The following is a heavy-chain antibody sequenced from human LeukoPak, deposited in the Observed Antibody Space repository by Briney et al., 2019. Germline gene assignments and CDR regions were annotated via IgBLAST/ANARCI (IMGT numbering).Heavy chain of an antibody. J-gene: IGHJ3*02. V-gene: IGHV4-59*01. CDR2: IYYSGST. Sequence: SVTLSLTCTVSGGSISSYYWSWIRQPPGKGLEWIGYIYYSGSTNYNPSLKSRVTISVDPSKNQFSLKLSSVTAADTAVYYCARDRSAFDIWGQGTMVTVSS. CDR1: GGSISSYY. CDR3: ARDRSAFDI.